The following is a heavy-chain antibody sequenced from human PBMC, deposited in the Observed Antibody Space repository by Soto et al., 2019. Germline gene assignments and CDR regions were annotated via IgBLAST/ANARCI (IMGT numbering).Heavy chain of an antibody. D-gene: IGHD3-16*01. V-gene: IGHV3-7*03. CDR3: ARDATFCLDC. J-gene: IGHJ4*02. CDR1: GFSFSNYW. Sequence: SGGSLRLSCAASGFSFSNYWMAWVRQAPGKGLEWVANINRDGGERYHADSVRGRFTIFRDNSENSLYLQMNRLRAEDTAVYYCARDATFCLDCWGRGTRVTVSS. CDR2: INRDGGER.